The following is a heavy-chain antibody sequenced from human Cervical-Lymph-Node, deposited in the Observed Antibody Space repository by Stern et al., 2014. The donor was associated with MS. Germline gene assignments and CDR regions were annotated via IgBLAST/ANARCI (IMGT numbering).Heavy chain of an antibody. CDR1: GFNFNDTA. V-gene: IGHV3-9*01. CDR3: AKSAFYGDYQFDF. CDR2: ISWNSYTI. D-gene: IGHD4-17*01. Sequence: EVQLVESGGDLVQPGRSLRLSCVASGFNFNDTAMHWVRQAPGKGLEWVSGISWNSYTIVYADSVKGRFTISRDNAKKSLFLQMNSLRAEDTALYYCAKSAFYGDYQFDFWGQGTPVTVSP. J-gene: IGHJ4*02.